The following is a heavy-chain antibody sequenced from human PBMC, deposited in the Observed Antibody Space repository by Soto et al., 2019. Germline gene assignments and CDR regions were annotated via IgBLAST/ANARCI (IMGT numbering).Heavy chain of an antibody. CDR2: ISSSSTI. V-gene: IGHV3-48*01. D-gene: IGHD2-15*01. Sequence: GGSLRLSCAASGFTFSSYSMNWVRQAPGKGLEWVSYISSSSTIYYADSVKGRFTISRDNAKNSLYLQMNSLKAEDTAVYYCARDSARTRRYCSGGSCYNFDYWGQGTLVTVSS. J-gene: IGHJ4*02. CDR1: GFTFSSYS. CDR3: ARDSARTRRYCSGGSCYNFDY.